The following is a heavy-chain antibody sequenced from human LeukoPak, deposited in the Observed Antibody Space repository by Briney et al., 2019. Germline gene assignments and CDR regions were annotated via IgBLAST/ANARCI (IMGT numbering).Heavy chain of an antibody. D-gene: IGHD6-25*01. V-gene: IGHV3-7*01. CDR1: GFTFSDYY. Sequence: GGSLRLSCAASGFTFSDYYMSWIRQAPGKGLEWVANIKQDGSEKYYVDSVKGRFTIPRDNAKNSLYLQMNSLRAEDTAVYYCASLSAAAGIDAFDIWGQGTMVTVSS. CDR3: ASLSAAAGIDAFDI. CDR2: IKQDGSEK. J-gene: IGHJ3*02.